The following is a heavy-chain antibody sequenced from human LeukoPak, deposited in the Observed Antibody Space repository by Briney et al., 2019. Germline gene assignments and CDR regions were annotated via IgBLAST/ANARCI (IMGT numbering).Heavy chain of an antibody. CDR3: ARKRYSGYDFDY. CDR1: GGSISSGGYF. CDR2: IYYSGST. J-gene: IGHJ4*02. V-gene: IGHV4-31*03. Sequence: SETLSLTCTVSGGSISSGGYFWSWIRQPPGKGLEWIGYIYYSGSTYYNPSLKSRVTISVDTSKDQFSLELSSVTAADTAVYYCARKRYSGYDFDYWGQGTLVTVSS. D-gene: IGHD5-12*01.